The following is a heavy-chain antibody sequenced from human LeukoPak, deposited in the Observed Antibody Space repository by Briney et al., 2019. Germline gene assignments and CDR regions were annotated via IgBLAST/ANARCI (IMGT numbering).Heavy chain of an antibody. D-gene: IGHD3-10*01. CDR1: GFMFSSYA. CDR3: AKVEGATWYGESEYYFDY. V-gene: IGHV3-23*01. J-gene: IGHJ4*02. CDR2: ISGSGDST. Sequence: GRSLRLSCAASGFMFSSYAMSWVRQAPGKGREWVSSISGSGDSTYYADSVRGRFTISRDNSENTLYLQMNSLRVEDTAIYYCAKVEGATWYGESEYYFDYWGQGTLVTVSS.